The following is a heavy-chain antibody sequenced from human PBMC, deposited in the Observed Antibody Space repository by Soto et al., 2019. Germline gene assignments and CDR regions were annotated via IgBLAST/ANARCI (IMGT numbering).Heavy chain of an antibody. Sequence: EVQLVESGGGLVQPGGSLKLSCTASGFIFSGSAIHWVRQASGKGLEWVGRIRSRANNYATSSAASVKGRFFFSRDDSKNTAYLQMNTLKTEDTAVYYWSRGQGAATGDYCYHGMDVWSRGATGTLSS. CDR3: SRGQGAATGDYCYHGMDV. J-gene: IGHJ6*02. CDR2: IRSRANNYAT. CDR1: GFIFSGSA. V-gene: IGHV3-73*02. D-gene: IGHD2-15*01.